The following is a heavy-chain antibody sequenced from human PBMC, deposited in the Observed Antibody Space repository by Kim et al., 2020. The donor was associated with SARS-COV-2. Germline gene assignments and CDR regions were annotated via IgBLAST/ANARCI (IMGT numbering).Heavy chain of an antibody. CDR3: ARVQTRVWQQLVLEAFDI. CDR1: GGSISSYY. V-gene: IGHV4-59*13. CDR2: IYYSGST. D-gene: IGHD6-13*01. J-gene: IGHJ3*02. Sequence: SETLSLTCTVSGGSISSYYWSWIRQPPGKGLEWIGYIYYSGSTNYNPSLKSRVTISVDTSKNQFSLKLSSVTAADTAVYYCARVQTRVWQQLVLEAFDIWGQGTMVTVSS.